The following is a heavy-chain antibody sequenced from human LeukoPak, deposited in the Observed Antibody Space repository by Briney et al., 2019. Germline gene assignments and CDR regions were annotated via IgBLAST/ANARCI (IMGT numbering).Heavy chain of an antibody. J-gene: IGHJ6*04. CDR3: ARDLYGDYPRGYYGMDV. CDR2: IYYSGST. V-gene: IGHV4-59*01. CDR1: GGSISSYY. Sequence: SETLSLTCTVSGGSISSYYWSWIRQPPGKGLEWIGYIYYSGSTNYNPSLKSRVTISVDTSKNLFSLKLSSVTAADTAVCYCARDLYGDYPRGYYGMDVWGKGTTVTVSS. D-gene: IGHD4-17*01.